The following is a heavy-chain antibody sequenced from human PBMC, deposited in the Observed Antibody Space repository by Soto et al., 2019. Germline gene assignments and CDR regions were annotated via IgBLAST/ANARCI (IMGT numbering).Heavy chain of an antibody. V-gene: IGHV3-23*01. J-gene: IGHJ4*01. CDR3: AKLGFVLMELYYFHQ. CDR2: ISGNSGKT. Sequence: GSLIRSCAASGCTFSSYAMSWVRQAPGKELEWVSTISGNSGKTNYAESVKGRFSISRDNSKNTVHLQLDSLRAEDTAVYFCAKLGFVLMELYYFHQWGHGTLVTVSS. D-gene: IGHD2-8*01. CDR1: GCTFSSYA.